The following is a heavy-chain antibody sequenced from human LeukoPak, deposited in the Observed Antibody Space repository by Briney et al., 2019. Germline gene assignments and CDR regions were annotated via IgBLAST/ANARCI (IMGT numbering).Heavy chain of an antibody. CDR2: IYYSGST. CDR1: GGSICSYY. D-gene: IGHD3/OR15-3a*01. Sequence: SETLSLTCTVSGGSICSYYWSWIRQPPGKGLEWIGYIYYSGSTNYNPSLKSRVTISVDTSKNQFSLKLSSVTAADTAVYYCARTENPDWLLDYWGQGTLVTVSS. CDR3: ARTENPDWLLDY. V-gene: IGHV4-59*08. J-gene: IGHJ4*02.